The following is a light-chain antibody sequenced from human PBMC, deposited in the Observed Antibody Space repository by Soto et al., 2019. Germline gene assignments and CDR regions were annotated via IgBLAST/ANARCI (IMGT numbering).Light chain of an antibody. J-gene: IGKJ2*01. CDR3: MQGTQWSYT. Sequence: VVMTQSPLSLPVTLGEPASVSCRSSQSLEDRDVYSYLSWFLTLPAQSPRRLIFKVSNRDSGVTDRFLGSGSDTDFTLEISSVESEDVAVYYCMQGTQWSYTFGQGAQLEIK. V-gene: IGKV2-30*01. CDR2: KVS. CDR1: QSLEDRDVYSY.